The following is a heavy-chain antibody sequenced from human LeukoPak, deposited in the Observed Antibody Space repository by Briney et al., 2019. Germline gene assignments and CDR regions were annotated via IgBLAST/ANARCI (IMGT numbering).Heavy chain of an antibody. CDR1: GFTFSSYA. Sequence: PGGSLRLSCAASGFTFSSYAMSWVRQAPGKGREWVSAISGSGGSTYYADSVKGRFTISRDNSKNTLYLQMNSLRAEDTAVYYCAKDPGIAAAGRTFDYWGQGTLVTVSS. D-gene: IGHD6-13*01. J-gene: IGHJ4*02. V-gene: IGHV3-23*01. CDR3: AKDPGIAAAGRTFDY. CDR2: ISGSGGST.